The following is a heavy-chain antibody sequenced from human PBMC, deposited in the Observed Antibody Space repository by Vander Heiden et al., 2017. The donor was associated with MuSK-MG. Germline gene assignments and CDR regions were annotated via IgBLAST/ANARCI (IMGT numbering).Heavy chain of an antibody. CDR2: ISYDGSNK. CDR1: SSYG. D-gene: IGHD3-22*01. J-gene: IGHJ4*02. Sequence: SSYGMHWVRQAPGKGLEWVAVISYDGSNKYYADSVKGRFTISRDNSKNTLYLQMNSLRAEDTAVYYCAKDRKDYYDSSGYYRPTGDYWGQGTLVTVSS. CDR3: AKDRKDYYDSSGYYRPTGDY. V-gene: IGHV3-30*18.